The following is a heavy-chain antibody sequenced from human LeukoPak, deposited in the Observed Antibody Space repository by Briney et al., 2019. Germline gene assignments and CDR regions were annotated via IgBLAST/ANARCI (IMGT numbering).Heavy chain of an antibody. CDR1: GFTFSGSA. Sequence: PGGSLGLSCAASGFTFSGSAMHWVRQASGRGLEWVGRIRSKANSYATAYAASVKGRFPISRDDSKNTAYLQMNSLKTEDTAVYYCTRPTSIAALHGMDVWGQGTTVTVSS. D-gene: IGHD6-6*01. CDR3: TRPTSIAALHGMDV. V-gene: IGHV3-73*01. J-gene: IGHJ6*02. CDR2: IRSKANSYAT.